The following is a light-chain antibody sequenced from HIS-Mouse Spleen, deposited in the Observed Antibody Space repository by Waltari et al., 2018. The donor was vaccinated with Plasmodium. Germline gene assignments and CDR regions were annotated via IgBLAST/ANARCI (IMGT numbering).Light chain of an antibody. V-gene: IGKV1-39*01. CDR2: AAS. J-gene: IGKJ1*01. Sequence: DIQMTQSPSSLSASVGDRVTITCRASQSISNYLNWYQQKPGKAPKFLIYAASTLQSGVPSRFSGSGSGTDFTLTISSLQPEDFATYYCQQSCSTWTFGQGTKVEIK. CDR3: QQSCSTWT. CDR1: QSISNY.